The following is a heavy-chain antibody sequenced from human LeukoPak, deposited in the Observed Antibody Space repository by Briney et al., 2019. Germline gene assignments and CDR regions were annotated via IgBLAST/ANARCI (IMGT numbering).Heavy chain of an antibody. CDR1: GGTFSSCA. CDR2: IIPILGIA. D-gene: IGHD6-19*01. J-gene: IGHJ5*02. CDR3: ASSFIAVAGTLDWFDP. V-gene: IGHV1-69*04. Sequence: SVKVSFKASGGTFSSCAISWVRQAPGQGLEWMGRIIPILGIANYAQKFQGRVTITADKSTSTAYMELSSLRSEDTAVYYCASSFIAVAGTLDWFDPWGQGTLVTVSS.